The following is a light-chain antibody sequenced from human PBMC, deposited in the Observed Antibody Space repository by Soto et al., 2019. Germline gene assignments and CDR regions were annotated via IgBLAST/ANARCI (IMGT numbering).Light chain of an antibody. V-gene: IGKV1-39*01. CDR1: QSISSY. Sequence: DIQMTQSPSSLSASVGDRVTITCRASQSISSYLNWYRQRPGKAPELLIHDASSLHSGVPFRFSGSGSGTNFTLTITSQQSEDFATYYCQQSFSSPRTFGQGTKV. CDR2: DAS. CDR3: QQSFSSPRT. J-gene: IGKJ1*01.